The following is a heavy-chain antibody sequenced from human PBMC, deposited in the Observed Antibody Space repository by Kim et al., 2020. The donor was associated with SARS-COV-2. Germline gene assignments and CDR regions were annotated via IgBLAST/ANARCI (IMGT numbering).Heavy chain of an antibody. J-gene: IGHJ4*02. CDR2: ISYDGSNK. D-gene: IGHD2-2*01. V-gene: IGHV3-30-3*01. CDR3: ARVGYQLLWRGCDY. Sequence: GGSLRLSCAASGFTFSSYAMHWVRQAPGKGLEWVAVISYDGSNKYYADSVKGRFTISRDNSKNTLYLQMNSLRAEDTAVYYCARVGYQLLWRGCDYWGQGTLVTVSS. CDR1: GFTFSSYA.